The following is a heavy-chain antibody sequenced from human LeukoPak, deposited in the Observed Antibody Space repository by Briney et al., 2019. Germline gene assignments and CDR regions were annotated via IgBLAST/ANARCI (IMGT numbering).Heavy chain of an antibody. CDR3: ARTRPHYDFWSGSNLRGPSYFDY. CDR2: IIPIFGTA. J-gene: IGHJ4*02. Sequence: ASVKVSCKASGGTFSSYAISRVRQAPGQGLEWMGRIIPIFGTANYAQKFQGRVTITTDESTSTAYMELSSLRSEDTAVYYCARTRPHYDFWSGSNLRGPSYFDYWGQGTLVTVSS. V-gene: IGHV1-69*05. CDR1: GGTFSSYA. D-gene: IGHD3-3*01.